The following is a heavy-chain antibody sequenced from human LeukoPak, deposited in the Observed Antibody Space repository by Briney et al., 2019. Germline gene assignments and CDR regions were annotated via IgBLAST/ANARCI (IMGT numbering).Heavy chain of an antibody. CDR2: ISYDGSNK. D-gene: IGHD1-20*01. Sequence: PGRSLRLSCAASGFTFSSYAMHWVRQAPGKGLEWVAVISYDGSNKYYADSVKGRFTISRHNSKNTLYLQMNSLRAEDTAVYYCARLLVYNSGGEAFDHWGQGTLVTVSS. CDR3: ARLLVYNSGGEAFDH. J-gene: IGHJ4*02. V-gene: IGHV3-30*04. CDR1: GFTFSSYA.